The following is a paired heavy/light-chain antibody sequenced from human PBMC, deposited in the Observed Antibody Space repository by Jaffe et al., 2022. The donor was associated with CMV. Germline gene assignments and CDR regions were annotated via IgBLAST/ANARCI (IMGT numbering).Light chain of an antibody. J-gene: IGKJ1*01. Sequence: DIQMTQSPSSLSTSVGDRVTITCRASQSISSHLNWYQQKPGTAPQLLIYAASSVQSGVPSRFSGSGYGTDFTLTISSLQPEDFATYYCQQSYSFPWTFGQGTRVEI. V-gene: IGKV1-39*01. CDR2: AAS. CDR1: QSISSH. CDR3: QQSYSFPWT.
Heavy chain of an antibody. V-gene: IGHV1-69*17. Sequence: QVQLVQSGAEVRKPGSSVKVSCKTSGVTFSSFGVTWVRQAPGQGLEWMGGIVPIFGVADYAQKFQGRVTITADKSTSTIYLELSSLRSEDTAVYYCAHYFYDSGGYLGKRNYYYYMDVWGKGTTVTVSS. CDR1: GVTFSSFG. CDR2: IVPIFGVA. J-gene: IGHJ6*03. D-gene: IGHD3-22*01. CDR3: AHYFYDSGGYLGKRNYYYYMDV.